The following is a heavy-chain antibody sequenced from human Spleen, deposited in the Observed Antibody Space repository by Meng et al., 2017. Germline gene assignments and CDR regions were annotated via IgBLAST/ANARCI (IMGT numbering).Heavy chain of an antibody. CDR3: AKDPIVVVISAFDI. J-gene: IGHJ3*02. CDR1: GFTFSGSD. CDR2: IRSKTDTYAT. V-gene: IGHV3-73*01. Sequence: GGSLRLSCVVSGFTFSGSDVHWVRQASGKGLEWVGRIRSKTDTYATAFAASVKGRFTISRDDSKNTAYLQLNSLKTEDTAVYYCAKDPIVVVISAFDIWGQGTMVTVSS. D-gene: IGHD3-22*01.